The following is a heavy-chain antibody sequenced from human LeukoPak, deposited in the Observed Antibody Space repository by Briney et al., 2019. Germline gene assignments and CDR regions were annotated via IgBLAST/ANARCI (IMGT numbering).Heavy chain of an antibody. J-gene: IGHJ4*02. V-gene: IGHV4-59*08. CDR3: ATHRAYSSSSPFDY. CDR2: IYYTGST. Sequence: SETLSLTCSVSGGSISSLYWSWIRQPPGKGLEWIGYIYYTGSTNYNPSLKSRVTMFVDMSKNQFSLRLSSVTAADTAVYYCATHRAYSSSSPFDYWGQGTLVTVSS. CDR1: GGSISSLY. D-gene: IGHD6-6*01.